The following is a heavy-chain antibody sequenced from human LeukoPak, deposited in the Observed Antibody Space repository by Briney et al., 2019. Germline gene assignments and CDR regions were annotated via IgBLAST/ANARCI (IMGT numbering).Heavy chain of an antibody. J-gene: IGHJ4*02. CDR2: ISGSGGST. Sequence: GGSLRLSCAASGFTFSSHAMSWVRQAPGKGLEWVSAISGSGGSTYYADSVKGRFAISRDNPKNTPYLQMNSLRAEDTAVYYCAKDHRLWSPFDYWGQGTLVTVSS. CDR3: AKDHRLWSPFDY. CDR1: GFTFSSHA. D-gene: IGHD5-18*01. V-gene: IGHV3-23*01.